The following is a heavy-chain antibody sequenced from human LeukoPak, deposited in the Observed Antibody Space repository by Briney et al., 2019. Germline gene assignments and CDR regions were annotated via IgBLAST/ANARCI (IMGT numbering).Heavy chain of an antibody. Sequence: GGSLRLSCAASGFTFSSYGMHWVRQAPGKGLEWVAYIQYDGSNQQYADSVKGRFIISRDNSKNTLYLQMNSLRAEDTAVYYCARWGTYYYDSSGYNLDYWGQGTLVTVSS. CDR1: GFTFSSYG. CDR2: IQYDGSNQ. D-gene: IGHD3-22*01. J-gene: IGHJ4*02. CDR3: ARWGTYYYDSSGYNLDY. V-gene: IGHV3-30*02.